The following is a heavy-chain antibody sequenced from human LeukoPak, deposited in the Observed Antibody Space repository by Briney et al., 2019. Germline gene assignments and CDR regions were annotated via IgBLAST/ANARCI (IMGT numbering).Heavy chain of an antibody. D-gene: IGHD3-10*01. J-gene: IGHJ6*02. V-gene: IGHV4-39*01. Sequence: SETLSLTCTVSGDSISSSDYYWGWIRQPPGKGLEWIGSIYFSGTTYYNPSLKSRVTISVDTSKNQFSLKLRSVTAADTAVYYCARVGHSARGSVGYYTPYWYYYGMDVWGQGTTVTVSS. CDR2: IYFSGTT. CDR1: GDSISSSDYY. CDR3: ARVGHSARGSVGYYTPYWYYYGMDV.